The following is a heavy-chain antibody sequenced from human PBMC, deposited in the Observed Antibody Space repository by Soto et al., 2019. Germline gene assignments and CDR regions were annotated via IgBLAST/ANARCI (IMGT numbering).Heavy chain of an antibody. Sequence: SETMSLTCAVYGGSFSGYYWSWIRQPPGTGLEWLGEINHIGSTNYNPSLKSRVTISVDTSKDQLSLKLSSVTAADTAVYYCATERPGFFGSGDLHYYYYCIDVWGQGTTGTVSS. CDR2: INHIGST. CDR1: GGSFSGYY. V-gene: IGHV4-34*01. D-gene: IGHD2-21*02. CDR3: ATERPGFFGSGDLHYYYYCIDV. J-gene: IGHJ6*02.